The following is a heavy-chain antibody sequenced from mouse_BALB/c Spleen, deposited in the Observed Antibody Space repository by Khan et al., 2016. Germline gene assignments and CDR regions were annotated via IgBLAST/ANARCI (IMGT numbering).Heavy chain of an antibody. CDR3: ARWAYYGNYLFAY. CDR2: INPSTGYT. J-gene: IGHJ3*01. V-gene: IGHV1-7*01. CDR1: GYTFTSYW. D-gene: IGHD2-10*01. Sequence: QVQLQQSGAELAKPGASVKMSCKASGYTFTSYWMHWVKQRPGQGLEWIGYINPSTGYTEYNQKFKDKATLTADKSSSTAYMQLSSLTSEDSAVYYCARWAYYGNYLFAYWGQGPLVTVSA.